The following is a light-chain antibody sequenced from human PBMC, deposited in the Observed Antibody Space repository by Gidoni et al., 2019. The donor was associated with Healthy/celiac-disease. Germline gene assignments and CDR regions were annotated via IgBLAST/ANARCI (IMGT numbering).Light chain of an antibody. J-gene: IGKJ2*01. CDR3: QQYGSSPLYT. CDR1: QSVSSSY. Sequence: EVTLTPSPGTPSLSPGERATPACRARQSVSSSYLAWYQQQPGQAPRLLIFVSSSSATGIPDRFSCSGSGTDFTLTISRLEPEDVAVYYCQQYGSSPLYTFGQGTKLEIK. V-gene: IGKV3-20*01. CDR2: VSS.